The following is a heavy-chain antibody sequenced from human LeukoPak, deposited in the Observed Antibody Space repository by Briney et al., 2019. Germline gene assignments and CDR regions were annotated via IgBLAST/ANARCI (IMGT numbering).Heavy chain of an antibody. Sequence: PSETLSLTCTVSGGSISSFYWSWLRQPPGTGLEWIGYIYYNWSTNYNPSLTSRVTISVDTSKTQFSLKLSSVTAADTAEYYCARHAYGDYAPFDYWGQGTLVTVSS. D-gene: IGHD4-17*01. J-gene: IGHJ4*02. CDR1: GGSISSFY. CDR2: IYYNWST. V-gene: IGHV4-59*08. CDR3: ARHAYGDYAPFDY.